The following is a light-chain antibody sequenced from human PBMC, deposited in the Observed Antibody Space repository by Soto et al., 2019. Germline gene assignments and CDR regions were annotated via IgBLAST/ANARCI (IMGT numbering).Light chain of an antibody. V-gene: IGKV3-15*01. Sequence: EIVMTQSPATLSVSPGERAILSCRASQSVSNNLAWYQQKPGQAPSLLIYHASTRATGIPARFSGSGSGTELTLTISSLQSEDFAVYYCQQYNQRPLTFGGGTKVEIK. J-gene: IGKJ4*01. CDR3: QQYNQRPLT. CDR1: QSVSNN. CDR2: HAS.